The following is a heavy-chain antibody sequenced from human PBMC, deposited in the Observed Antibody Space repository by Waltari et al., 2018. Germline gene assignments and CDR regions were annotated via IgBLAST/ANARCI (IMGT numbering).Heavy chain of an antibody. D-gene: IGHD3-3*01. Sequence: QVQLVQSGPEVKKPGASVKVSCKTSGYTFINYGISWVRQAPGQGLEWMGWISASSGKTDFTQKFQGRLTMTTDTSTNTGYMELTSLTSDDTAVYYCARYYDFWGGFSSFDYWGQGTLVTVSS. CDR3: ARYYDFWGGFSSFDY. CDR2: ISASSGKT. CDR1: GYTFINYG. J-gene: IGHJ4*02. V-gene: IGHV1-18*01.